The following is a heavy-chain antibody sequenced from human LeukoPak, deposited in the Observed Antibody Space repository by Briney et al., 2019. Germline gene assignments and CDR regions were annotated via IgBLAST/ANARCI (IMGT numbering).Heavy chain of an antibody. Sequence: GKSLRLSCAASGFTFSSCPMHWVRQAPGKGLEWVAIISYDGSSKFYADSVKGRFTISRGNSKNTLHLQMNTLRVADTAVYYCAWGSDDWFLSPFDSGGQGPRLT. J-gene: IGHJ4*02. V-gene: IGHV3-30*03. CDR1: GFTFSSCP. D-gene: IGHD3-9*01. CDR3: AWGSDDWFLSPFDS. CDR2: ISYDGSSK.